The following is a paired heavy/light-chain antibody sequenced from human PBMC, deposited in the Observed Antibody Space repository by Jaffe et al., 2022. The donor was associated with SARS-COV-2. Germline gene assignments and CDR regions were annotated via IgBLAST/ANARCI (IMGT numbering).Light chain of an antibody. CDR3: QQYLDARIT. V-gene: IGKV4-1*01. CDR2: WAS. CDR1: QSVLYRSSNKNY. Sequence: DIVMTQSPDSLAVSLGERATINCKSSQSVLYRSSNKNYLGWYQQKPGQPPKLLIYWASTRESGVPDRFSGSGSGTDFTLTISSLQAEDVAVYYCQQYLDARITFGQGTRLEIK. J-gene: IGKJ5*01.
Heavy chain of an antibody. CDR3: VRPLNSGWYGELKL. CDR1: GFSFSDYW. CDR2: INSDGSHI. J-gene: IGHJ4*02. D-gene: IGHD6-19*01. V-gene: IGHV3-74*01. Sequence: EVQLVESGGGLVQPGGSLRLSCAASGFSFSDYWMQWVRQVPGRGLVWVSRINSDGSHIVYADSVRGRFTVSRDNAKNTLYLQMNSLRTEDTAVYYCVRPLNSGWYGELKLWGQGTLVTVSS.